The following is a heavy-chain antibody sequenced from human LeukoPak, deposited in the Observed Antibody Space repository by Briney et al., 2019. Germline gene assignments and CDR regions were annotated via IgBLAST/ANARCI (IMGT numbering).Heavy chain of an antibody. J-gene: IGHJ4*02. D-gene: IGHD2-2*01. CDR3: AKAASRYCSSTSCYAGFDY. V-gene: IGHV3-23*01. CDR2: ISGSGGST. Sequence: GGSLRLSCAASGFTFSSYAMSWVRQAPGKGLEWVSAISGSGGSTYYADSVKGRFTISRDNSKNTLYLQMNSLRAEDTAVYYCAKAASRYCSSTSCYAGFDYRGQGTLVTVSS. CDR1: GFTFSSYA.